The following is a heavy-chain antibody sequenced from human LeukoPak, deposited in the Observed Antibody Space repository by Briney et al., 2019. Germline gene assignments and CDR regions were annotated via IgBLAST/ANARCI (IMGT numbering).Heavy chain of an antibody. CDR2: ISGSGAAT. Sequence: GGSLRLSCAASEFTGFTFSGSAMSWVRQAPGKGLEWVSAISGSGAATFYADSVKGRFTISRDNSKNTLYLQMNSPKVEDTALYYCAKFSPYGGNSYWGQGTLVTVSS. CDR1: EFTGFTFSGSA. V-gene: IGHV3-23*01. D-gene: IGHD4-23*01. CDR3: AKFSPYGGNSY. J-gene: IGHJ4*02.